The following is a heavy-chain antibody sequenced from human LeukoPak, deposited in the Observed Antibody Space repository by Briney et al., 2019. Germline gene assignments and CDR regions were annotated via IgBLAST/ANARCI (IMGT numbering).Heavy chain of an antibody. Sequence: GGSLRLSCAASGFTVSSNYMSWVRQAPGKGLEWVAFIRYDGSNKYYADSVKGRFTISRDNSKNTLYLQMNSLRAEDTAVYYCARSGRITGTPEGYYYYMDVWGKGTTVTVSS. J-gene: IGHJ6*03. CDR1: GFTVSSNY. CDR2: IRYDGSNK. V-gene: IGHV3-30*02. CDR3: ARSGRITGTPEGYYYYMDV. D-gene: IGHD1-20*01.